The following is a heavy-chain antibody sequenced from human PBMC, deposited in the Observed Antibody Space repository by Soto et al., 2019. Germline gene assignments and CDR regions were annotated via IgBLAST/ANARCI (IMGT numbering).Heavy chain of an antibody. CDR1: GGSISSYY. V-gene: IGHV4-59*01. D-gene: IGHD6-19*01. Sequence: SETLSLTCTVSGGSISSYYWSWIRQPPGKGLEWIGYIYYSGSTNYNPSLKSRVTISVDTSKNQFSLKLSSVTAADTAVYYCVRYAVAVYNWFDPWGQGTLVTVSS. CDR2: IYYSGST. CDR3: VRYAVAVYNWFDP. J-gene: IGHJ5*02.